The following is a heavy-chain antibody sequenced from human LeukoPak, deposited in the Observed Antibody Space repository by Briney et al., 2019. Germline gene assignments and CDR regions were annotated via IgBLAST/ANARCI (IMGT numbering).Heavy chain of an antibody. J-gene: IGHJ6*02. V-gene: IGHV3-21*01. CDR3: ARFSRTAAGDGMDV. D-gene: IGHD2-2*01. CDR1: GFTFNNYS. CDR2: ISSGSSYR. Sequence: PGGSLRLSCAASGFTFNNYSMNWVRQAPGKGLEWVSSISSGSSYRNFADSVKGRFTISRDNAKNSLYLQMNSLRAEDTAVYYCARFSRTAAGDGMDVWGQGTTVTVSS.